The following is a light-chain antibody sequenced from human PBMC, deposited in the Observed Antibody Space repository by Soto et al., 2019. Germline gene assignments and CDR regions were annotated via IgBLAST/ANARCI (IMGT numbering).Light chain of an antibody. CDR3: QHYGSSIT. CDR2: GSS. V-gene: IGKV3-15*01. J-gene: IGKJ5*01. Sequence: EIVMTQSPATLSVSPCERVTLSCRASQSVGSNLAWYQQKPGQVPRLLIYGSSTRATGFPGRFSGSGSGTDFTLTISRLEPEDFAVYYCQHYGSSITFGQGTRLEI. CDR1: QSVGSN.